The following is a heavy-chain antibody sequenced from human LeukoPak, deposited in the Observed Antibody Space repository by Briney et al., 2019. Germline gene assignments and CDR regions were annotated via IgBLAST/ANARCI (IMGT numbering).Heavy chain of an antibody. CDR2: IYYSGST. D-gene: IGHD4-23*01. CDR3: ARDRPYGGNDY. J-gene: IGHJ4*02. V-gene: IGHV4-59*12. CDR1: GGSISSYY. Sequence: SETLSLTCTVSGGSISSYYWSWIRQPPGKGLEWIGYIYYSGSTYYNPSLKSRVTISVNTSKNQFSLKLSSVTAADTAVYYCARDRPYGGNDYWGQGTLVTVSS.